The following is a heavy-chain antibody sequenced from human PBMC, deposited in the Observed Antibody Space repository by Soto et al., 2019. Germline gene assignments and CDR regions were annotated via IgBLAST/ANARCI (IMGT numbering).Heavy chain of an antibody. CDR3: ARDSREYCVGYCYPHHYLLAF. D-gene: IGHD2-21*02. CDR2: ISAYNGNT. Sequence: ASVKVSCKASGYTFTSYGISWVRQAPGQGLEWMGWISAYNGNTNYAQKLQGRVTMTTDTSTSTAYMELRSLRSDDTAVYYCARDSREYCVGYCYPHHYLLAFWGQGTTVTVSS. CDR1: GYTFTSYG. J-gene: IGHJ6*02. V-gene: IGHV1-18*01.